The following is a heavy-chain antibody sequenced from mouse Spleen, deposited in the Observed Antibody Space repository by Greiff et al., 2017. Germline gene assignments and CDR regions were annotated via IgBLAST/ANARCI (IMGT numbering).Heavy chain of an antibody. V-gene: IGHV1-72*01. Sequence: QVQLKQPGAELVKPGASVKLSCKASGYTFTSYWMHWVKQRPGRGLEWIGRIDPNSGGTKYNEKFKSKATLTVDKPSSTAYMQLSSLTSEDSAVYYCARASYDYEEAMDYWGQGTSVTVSS. CDR3: ARASYDYEEAMDY. CDR2: IDPNSGGT. J-gene: IGHJ4*01. CDR1: GYTFTSYW. D-gene: IGHD2-4*01.